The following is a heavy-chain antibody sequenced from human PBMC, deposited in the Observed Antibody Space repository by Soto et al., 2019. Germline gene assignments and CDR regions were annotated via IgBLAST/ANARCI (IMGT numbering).Heavy chain of an antibody. D-gene: IGHD1-26*01. Sequence: QVQLVESGGGVVQPGRSLRIYCAASGFTYSTHYIQWVRQATDKGLERVAVLSYDGSIKYYAVSVKGRFTISSDNSKNTAYLQVNSLRAEDTAVVYCAREGSTSGDLDYLGQGALVIVSA. J-gene: IGHJ4*02. CDR1: GFTYSTHY. CDR2: LSYDGSIK. V-gene: IGHV3-30-3*01. CDR3: AREGSTSGDLDY.